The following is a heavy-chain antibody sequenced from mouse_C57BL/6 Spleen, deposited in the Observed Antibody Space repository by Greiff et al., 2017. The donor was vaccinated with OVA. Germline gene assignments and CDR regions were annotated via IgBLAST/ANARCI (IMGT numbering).Heavy chain of an antibody. J-gene: IGHJ4*01. Sequence: QVQLKQPGTELVKPGASVKLSCKASGYTFTSYWMHWVKQRPGQGLEWIGNINPSNGGTNYNEKFKSKATLTVDKSSSTAYMQLSSLTSEDSAVYSCARWRGSYAMDYWGQGTSVTVSS. V-gene: IGHV1-53*01. CDR2: INPSNGGT. CDR1: GYTFTSYW. CDR3: ARWRGSYAMDY.